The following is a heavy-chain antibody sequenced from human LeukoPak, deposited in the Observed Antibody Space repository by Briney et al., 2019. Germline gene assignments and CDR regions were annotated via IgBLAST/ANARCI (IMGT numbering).Heavy chain of an antibody. J-gene: IGHJ4*02. V-gene: IGHV3-30*04. D-gene: IGHD2-21*02. CDR3: ARSCGGGDCYCFDY. Sequence: PGRSLRLSCAASGFTFSSYAMHWVRQAPGKGLEWVAVISYDGSNKYYADSVKGRLTISRDNSKNTLYLQTNSLRAEDTAVYYCARSCGGGDCYCFDYWGQGTLVTVSS. CDR1: GFTFSSYA. CDR2: ISYDGSNK.